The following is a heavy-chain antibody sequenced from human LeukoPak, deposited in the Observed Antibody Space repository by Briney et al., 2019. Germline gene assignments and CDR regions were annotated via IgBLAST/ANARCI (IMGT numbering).Heavy chain of an antibody. D-gene: IGHD4-23*01. J-gene: IGHJ4*02. CDR1: GGSISSSSYY. CDR3: ASAVVTPLQAYYFDY. CDR2: IYHSGST. Sequence: SSETLSLTCTVSGGSISSSSYYWGWVRQPPGKGLEWIGSIYHSGSTYYNPSLKSRVTISADTSKNQFSLKLSSVTAADTAVYYCASAVVTPLQAYYFDYWGQGTLVTVSS. V-gene: IGHV4-39*07.